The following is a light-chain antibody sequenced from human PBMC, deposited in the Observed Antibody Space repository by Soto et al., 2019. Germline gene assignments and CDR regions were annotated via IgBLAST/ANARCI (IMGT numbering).Light chain of an antibody. V-gene: IGKV3-11*01. J-gene: IGKJ3*01. Sequence: EIVLTQSPAILSFSPGERATLSCRASKSISSNLAWYQQKPGQAPRLLIYDASNRATGIPPRFSGSGSGTDFTLTISSLEPEDFAVYYCQQRSIWPPFTFGPGTKVEI. CDR3: QQRSIWPPFT. CDR1: KSISSN. CDR2: DAS.